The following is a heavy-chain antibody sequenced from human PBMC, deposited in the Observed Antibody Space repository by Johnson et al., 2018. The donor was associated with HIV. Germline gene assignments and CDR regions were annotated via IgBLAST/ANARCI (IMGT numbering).Heavy chain of an antibody. CDR2: IYSGGST. J-gene: IGHJ3*02. CDR3: ARYLTEKTPNAFDI. D-gene: IGHD2-15*01. Sequence: QLVESGGGLIQPGGSLRLSCAASGFTVSSNYMSWVRQAPGKGLEWVSVIYSGGSTYYADSVKGRFTISRDNSKNTLYLQMNSLRAEDTAVYYCARYLTEKTPNAFDIWGQGTMVTVSS. V-gene: IGHV3-53*01. CDR1: GFTVSSNY.